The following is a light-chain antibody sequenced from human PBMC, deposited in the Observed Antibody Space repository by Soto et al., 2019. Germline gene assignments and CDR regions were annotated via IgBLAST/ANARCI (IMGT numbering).Light chain of an antibody. V-gene: IGKV3-15*01. CDR3: QQYKDWPTT. CDR1: QSVSTT. CDR2: GAS. J-gene: IGKJ1*01. Sequence: GMSLSPSAVSVSPGQRASLSCRASQSVSTTVAWYHQKPGQAPRLLVYGASTRATGIPARFSGSGAGTDFTLTITSLQSEDFGVYFCQQYKDWPTTFGQGTMVDIK.